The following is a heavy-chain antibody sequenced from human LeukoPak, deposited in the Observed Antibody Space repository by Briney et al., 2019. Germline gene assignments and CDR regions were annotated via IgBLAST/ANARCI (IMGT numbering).Heavy chain of an antibody. CDR3: AGTTDYSSFLAY. J-gene: IGHJ4*02. CDR2: TYYRSKWHN. CDR1: GDSVSSNSAV. Sequence: SQTLPLTCAISGDSVSSNSAVWNWIRQSPSKGLEWLGRTYYRSKWHNEYAESVKSRISINSDTSKNQFSLQLNSVTPEDTAEYYCAGTTDYSSFLAYWGQGTLVTVSS. V-gene: IGHV6-1*01. D-gene: IGHD4-11*01.